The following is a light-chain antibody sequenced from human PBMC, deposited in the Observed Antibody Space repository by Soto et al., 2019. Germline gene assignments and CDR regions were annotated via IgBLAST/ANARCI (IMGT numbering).Light chain of an antibody. CDR1: QGISNY. V-gene: IGKV1-17*03. Sequence: DIQMTQSPSAMSASVGDRVTITCRASQGISNYLAWFQQKPGKVPKRLIYAASSLQSGVPSRFSGSGSGTEFTLTISSLQPEDAAVYYCQQRSNWPPITFGQGTRLEIK. CDR2: AAS. J-gene: IGKJ5*01. CDR3: QQRSNWPPIT.